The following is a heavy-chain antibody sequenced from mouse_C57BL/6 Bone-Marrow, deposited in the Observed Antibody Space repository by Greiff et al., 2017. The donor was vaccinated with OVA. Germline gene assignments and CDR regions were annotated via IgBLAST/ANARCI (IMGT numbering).Heavy chain of an antibody. CDR1: GYTFTSYW. CDR2: IYPGNSDT. D-gene: IGHD1-1*01. Sequence: VQLQQSGTVLARPGASVKMSCKTSGYTFTSYWMHWVKQRPGQGLEWIGAIYPGNSDTSYNQKFKGKAKLTAVTSASTAYMELSSLTNEDSAVYDCTREFDYYGSSYDGFAYWGQGTLVTVSA. CDR3: TREFDYYGSSYDGFAY. V-gene: IGHV1-5*01. J-gene: IGHJ3*01.